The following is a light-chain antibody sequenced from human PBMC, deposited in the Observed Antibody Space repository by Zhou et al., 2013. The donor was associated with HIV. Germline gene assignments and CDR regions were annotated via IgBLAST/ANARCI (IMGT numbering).Light chain of an antibody. CDR1: RDISVY. CDR2: DTS. V-gene: IGKV1-33*01. J-gene: IGKJ4*01. CDR3: QQYDDLPLT. Sequence: DVQMTQSPSSLSASVGDRVSVTCQASRDISVYLNWYHQKPGKAPKLLIFDTSKLEEGVPSRFRGSGSGTSFTFTITNLLPEDTGTYFCQQYDDLPLTFGGGTKVEVK.